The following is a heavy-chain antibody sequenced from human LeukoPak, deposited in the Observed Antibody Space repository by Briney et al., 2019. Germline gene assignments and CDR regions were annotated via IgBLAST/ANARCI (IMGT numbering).Heavy chain of an antibody. Sequence: KTSETLSLTCTVSGGSISSGGYYWSWIRQHPGKGLEWIGYIYYSGSTYYNPSLKSRVTISVDTSKNQFSLKLSSVTAADTAVYYCARVGGSGSYYQFDYWGQGTLVTVSS. D-gene: IGHD3-10*01. CDR1: GGSISSGGYY. CDR2: IYYSGST. V-gene: IGHV4-31*03. CDR3: ARVGGSGSYYQFDY. J-gene: IGHJ4*02.